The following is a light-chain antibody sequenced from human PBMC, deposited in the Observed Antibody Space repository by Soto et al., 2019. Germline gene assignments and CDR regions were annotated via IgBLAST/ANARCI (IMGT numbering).Light chain of an antibody. V-gene: IGKV3-20*01. CDR1: QTVSITY. CDR2: GIS. CDR3: QTHGXXPIT. Sequence: PGESATLSCRSSQTVSITYLTWYQQKPGQAPRLLIYGISKRATDIPDRFSGSGSGTEFTLTISSLQPEDFATYXXQTHGXXPITFXQGTRLEIK. J-gene: IGKJ5*01.